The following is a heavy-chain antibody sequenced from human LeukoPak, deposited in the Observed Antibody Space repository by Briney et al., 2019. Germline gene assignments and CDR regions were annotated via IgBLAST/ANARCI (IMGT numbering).Heavy chain of an antibody. CDR3: AGAPRPAFWSGYCDY. D-gene: IGHD3-3*01. V-gene: IGHV3-7*01. Sequence: PGGSLRLSCAASGFTFSSYCMSWVRQAPGKGLEWVANIKQDGSVEYYVDSMKGRFTISRDNVKNSLYLQMNSLRGEDTAVYYCAGAPRPAFWSGYCDYWGQGTLVTVSS. CDR1: GFTFSSYC. J-gene: IGHJ4*02. CDR2: IKQDGSVE.